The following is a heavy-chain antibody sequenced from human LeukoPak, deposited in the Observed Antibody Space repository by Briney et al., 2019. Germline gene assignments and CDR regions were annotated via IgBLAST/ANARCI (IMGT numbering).Heavy chain of an antibody. CDR2: IYYSADT. V-gene: IGHV4-59*01. Sequence: SETLSLTCTVSGGSISTYYWSWIRQPPGKGLEWIGYIYYSADTKYNPSLKSRLTIFLDTSKNQISQMLIYGLAADTALYYCARDTPYYDYWGQGTLVTVSS. CDR1: GGSISTYY. CDR3: ARDTPYYDY. J-gene: IGHJ4*02.